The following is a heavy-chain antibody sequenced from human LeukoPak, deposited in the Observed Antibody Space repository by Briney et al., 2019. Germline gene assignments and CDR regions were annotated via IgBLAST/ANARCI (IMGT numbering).Heavy chain of an antibody. CDR2: ISSSSSFR. D-gene: IGHD6-19*01. Sequence: GGSLRLSCAACGFIFSRYSMNWVRQAPGKGLEWVSSISSSSSFRYYADSVKGRVTISRDNAKNSLYLHMNTLRAEDTAVYYCARDVSGAVAGTGEGDFDYWGQGTLVTVSS. J-gene: IGHJ4*02. V-gene: IGHV3-21*01. CDR3: ARDVSGAVAGTGEGDFDY. CDR1: GFIFSRYS.